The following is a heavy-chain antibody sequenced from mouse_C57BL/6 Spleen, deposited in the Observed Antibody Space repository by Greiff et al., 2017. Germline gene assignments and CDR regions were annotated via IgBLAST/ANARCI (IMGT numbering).Heavy chain of an antibody. D-gene: IGHD3-2*02. CDR1: GYSITSGYY. V-gene: IGHV3-6*01. Sequence: EVKLQESGPGLVKPSQSLSLTCSVTGYSITSGYYWNWIRQFPGNKLEWMGYISYDGSNNYNPSLKDRISITRDTSKNQFFLKLNSVTTEDTATYYCAKLPLRGYWYFDVWGTGTTVTVSS. J-gene: IGHJ1*03. CDR3: AKLPLRGYWYFDV. CDR2: ISYDGSN.